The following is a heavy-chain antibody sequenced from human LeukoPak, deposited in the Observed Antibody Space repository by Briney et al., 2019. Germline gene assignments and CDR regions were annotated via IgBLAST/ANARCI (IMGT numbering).Heavy chain of an antibody. V-gene: IGHV4-39*07. Sequence: SETLSLTCTVSGGSISSSSYYWGWIRQPPGKGLEWIGSIYYSGSTYYNPSLKSRVTISVDTSKNQFSLKLSSVTAADTAVYYCASLSSSWYQYYFDYWGQGTLVTVSS. D-gene: IGHD6-13*01. J-gene: IGHJ4*02. CDR2: IYYSGST. CDR3: ASLSSSWYQYYFDY. CDR1: GGSISSSSYY.